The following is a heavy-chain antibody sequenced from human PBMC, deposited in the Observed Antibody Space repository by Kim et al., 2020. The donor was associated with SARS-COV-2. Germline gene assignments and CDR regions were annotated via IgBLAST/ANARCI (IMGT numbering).Heavy chain of an antibody. J-gene: IGHJ3*02. Sequence: DYAVSVKSRITIHPDTSKNQFSLQLNSVTLEDTAVYYCARDTPGQKAFDIWGQGTMVTVSS. V-gene: IGHV6-1*01. CDR3: ARDTPGQKAFDI.